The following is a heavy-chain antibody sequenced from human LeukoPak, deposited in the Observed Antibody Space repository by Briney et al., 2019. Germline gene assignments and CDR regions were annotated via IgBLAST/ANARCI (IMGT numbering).Heavy chain of an antibody. CDR3: ARGYTYGHGAMFDY. CDR1: GGSISGDSYY. D-gene: IGHD5-18*01. J-gene: IGHJ4*02. Sequence: SETLSLTCTVSGGSISGDSYYWTWIRQPAGKGLEWIGRVYTSGSTDYNPSLKSRVSISLDTSKNQFSLKLSSVTAADTAVYYCARGYTYGHGAMFDYWGQGTLVTVSP. V-gene: IGHV4-61*02. CDR2: VYTSGST.